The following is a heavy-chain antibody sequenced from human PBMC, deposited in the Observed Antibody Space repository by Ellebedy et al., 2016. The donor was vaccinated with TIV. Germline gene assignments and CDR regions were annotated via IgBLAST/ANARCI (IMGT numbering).Heavy chain of an antibody. J-gene: IGHJ3*02. D-gene: IGHD3-10*01. Sequence: GESLKISCAASGFTFSSYAMSWVRQAPGKGLEWVSAISGSGGSTYYADSVKGRFTISRDNAKNSLYLQMNSLRAEDTAVYYCARGGWGITMVRGVKPQSAFDIWGQGTMVTVSS. CDR2: ISGSGGST. CDR1: GFTFSSYA. CDR3: ARGGWGITMVRGVKPQSAFDI. V-gene: IGHV3-23*01.